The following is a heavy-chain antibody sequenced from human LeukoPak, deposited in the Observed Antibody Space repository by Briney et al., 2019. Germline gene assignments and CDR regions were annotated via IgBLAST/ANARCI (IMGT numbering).Heavy chain of an antibody. D-gene: IGHD6-13*01. Sequence: GWSVRLSCAASGFTFSDYYMRWIRQAARKGLDGVSYISSSCSTIYYADSVKGRFTISRDNAKNSLYLQMNSLRAEDTAVYYCAREGGSSWRDYYYYYMDVWGKGTTVTVSS. J-gene: IGHJ6*03. CDR2: ISSSCSTI. CDR1: GFTFSDYY. V-gene: IGHV3-11*01. CDR3: AREGGSSWRDYYYYYMDV.